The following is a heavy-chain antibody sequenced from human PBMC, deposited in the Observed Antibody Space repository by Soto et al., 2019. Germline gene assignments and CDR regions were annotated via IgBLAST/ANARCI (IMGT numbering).Heavy chain of an antibody. Sequence: EVQLLESGGGLVQPGGSLRLSCAASGFTFSSYAMSWVRQAPGKGLEWVSAISGSGGSTYYADSVKGRFTISRDHSKNTLFLQMNSLRAEDTGVYYCAKTGYNCIRRPNWFDPWGQGTLVTVSS. V-gene: IGHV3-23*01. J-gene: IGHJ5*02. CDR2: ISGSGGST. D-gene: IGHD1-20*01. CDR3: AKTGYNCIRRPNWFDP. CDR1: GFTFSSYA.